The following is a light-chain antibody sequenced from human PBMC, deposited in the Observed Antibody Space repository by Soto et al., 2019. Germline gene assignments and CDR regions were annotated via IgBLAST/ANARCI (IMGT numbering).Light chain of an antibody. V-gene: IGLV2-14*01. CDR2: EVT. CDR3: TSFTSSGPADV. Sequence: QSALTQPASVSGSPGQSITISCTGTSSDVGSSNYVSWYQQHPGKAPKLMIYEVTNRPSGVFNRFSGSKSGNTASLTISGLQAEDEANYYCTSFTSSGPADVFGAGTKLTVL. CDR1: SSDVGSSNY. J-gene: IGLJ1*01.